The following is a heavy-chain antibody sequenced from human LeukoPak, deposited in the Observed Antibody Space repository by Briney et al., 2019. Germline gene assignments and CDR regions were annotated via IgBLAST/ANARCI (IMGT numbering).Heavy chain of an antibody. CDR3: ARGGTPSYYYYMDV. D-gene: IGHD3-16*01. Sequence: ASVKVSCKASGYTFTSYGITWVRQAPGEGLEWMGWISVYNDKTNDAQKLQGRVTMTTETSTSTAYMELRSLRSDDTAVYYCARGGTPSYYYYMDVWGKGTTVTISS. J-gene: IGHJ6*03. CDR1: GYTFTSYG. V-gene: IGHV1-18*01. CDR2: ISVYNDKT.